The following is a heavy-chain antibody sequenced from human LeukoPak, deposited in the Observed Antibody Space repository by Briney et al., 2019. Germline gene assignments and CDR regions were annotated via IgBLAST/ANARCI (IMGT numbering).Heavy chain of an antibody. CDR3: GRYLKILVGATTFDS. J-gene: IGHJ4*02. V-gene: IGHV3-7*01. CDR2: IKQDGSEK. CDR1: GFTFSSYW. D-gene: IGHD1-26*01. Sequence: GGSLRLSCAASGFTFSSYWMSWVRQAPGKGLEWVANIKQDGSEKYYVDSVKGRFTISRDNAKNSLYLQMNSLRAEDTAVYFCGRYLKILVGATTFDSWGQGTLVTVPS.